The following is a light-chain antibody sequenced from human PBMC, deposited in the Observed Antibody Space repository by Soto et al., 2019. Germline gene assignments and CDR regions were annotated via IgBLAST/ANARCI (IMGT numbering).Light chain of an antibody. Sequence: QSVLTQPPSASGTPGQRVTISCSGSSSNIGSNTVNWYQHLPGAAPRLLIYSNSQRPSGVPDRFSGSKSGTSASLAISGLRSDDEAYYYCGPWPHSFNSFYCFGPGTKVTVL. J-gene: IGLJ1*01. V-gene: IGLV1-44*01. CDR2: SNS. CDR3: GPWPHSFNSFYC. CDR1: SSNIGSNT.